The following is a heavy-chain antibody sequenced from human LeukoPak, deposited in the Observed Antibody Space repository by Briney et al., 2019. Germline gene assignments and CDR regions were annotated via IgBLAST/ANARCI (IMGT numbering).Heavy chain of an antibody. J-gene: IGHJ4*02. D-gene: IGHD3-10*01. V-gene: IGHV3-74*01. CDR3: VRWYYGSGSALYSDY. Sequence: GGSLRLSCAASGFTFSSYWMHWVRQAPGKGLVWVSRMNSDGTSINYAGSVKGRFTISRDNAKNTLYLQMNSLRAEDTAVYYCVRWYYGSGSALYSDYWGQGTLVTVSS. CDR1: GFTFSSYW. CDR2: MNSDGTSI.